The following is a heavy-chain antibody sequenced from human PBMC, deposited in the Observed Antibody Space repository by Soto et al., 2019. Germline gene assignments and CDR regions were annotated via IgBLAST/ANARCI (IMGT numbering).Heavy chain of an antibody. J-gene: IGHJ3*02. CDR3: ARSYYYGSGSFGDAFDI. CDR2: IYYSGST. D-gene: IGHD3-10*01. Sequence: QVQLQESGPGLVKPSQTLSLTCTVSGGSISSGGYYWSWIRQHPGKGLEWIGYIYYSGSTYYNPSLNSRVTISVDTSKNQFSLKLSSVTAADTAVYFCARSYYYGSGSFGDAFDIWGQGTMVTVSS. CDR1: GGSISSGGYY. V-gene: IGHV4-31*03.